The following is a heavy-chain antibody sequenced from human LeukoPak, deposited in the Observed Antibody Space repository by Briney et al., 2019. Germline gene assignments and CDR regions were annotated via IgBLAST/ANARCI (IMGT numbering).Heavy chain of an antibody. CDR1: GFTFSSYE. D-gene: IGHD3-9*01. V-gene: IGHV3-48*03. CDR3: ASHYDILTGYYALDY. CDR2: ISSGSTI. J-gene: IGHJ4*02. Sequence: GGSLRLSCAASGFTFSSYEMKWVRQAPGKGLEWVSYISSGSTIYYADSVKGRFTISRDNAKNSLYLQMNSLRAEDTAVYYCASHYDILTGYYALDYWGQGTLVTVSS.